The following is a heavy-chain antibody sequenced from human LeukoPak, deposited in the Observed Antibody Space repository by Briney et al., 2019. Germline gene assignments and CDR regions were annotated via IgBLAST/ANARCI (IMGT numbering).Heavy chain of an antibody. CDR2: IYYSGST. J-gene: IGHJ6*02. D-gene: IGHD4-17*01. Sequence: SETLSLTCTVSGGSISTYYWSWIRQPPGKGLEWIGYIYYSGSTYYNPSLKSRVTISVDTSKNQFSLKLSSVTAADTAVYYCASNDYGDPINRYYYYGMDVWGQGTTVTVSS. CDR3: ASNDYGDPINRYYYYGMDV. CDR1: GGSISTYY. V-gene: IGHV4-59*06.